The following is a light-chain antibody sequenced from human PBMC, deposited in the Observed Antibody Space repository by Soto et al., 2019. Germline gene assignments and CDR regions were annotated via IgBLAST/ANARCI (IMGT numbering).Light chain of an antibody. CDR2: GAS. V-gene: IGKV3-20*01. J-gene: IGKJ1*01. Sequence: EIVLTQSPGTLSLSPGERATLSCRASQSVSRSYLAWYQQKPGQAPRLLIYGASSRATGIPDRFSGSGSGTDFTLTISRLEPEDFAVYYCQQYGSSPPWTFGQGTKVEI. CDR1: QSVSRSY. CDR3: QQYGSSPPWT.